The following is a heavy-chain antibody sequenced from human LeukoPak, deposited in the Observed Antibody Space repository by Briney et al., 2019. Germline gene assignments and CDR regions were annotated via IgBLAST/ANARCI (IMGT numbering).Heavy chain of an antibody. CDR3: ARGGRGLYYYDRRGTRKGPRFDY. V-gene: IGHV4-34*01. CDR2: INHSGST. Sequence: PSETLSLTCAVYGGSFSGYYWSWIRQPPGRGLEWIGEINHSGSTNYNTILKSQVTISVDTSKNQFSLKLRSVTAADTAVYYCARGGRGLYYYDRRGTRKGPRFDYWGQGTLVTVSS. J-gene: IGHJ4*02. D-gene: IGHD3-22*01. CDR1: GGSFSGYY.